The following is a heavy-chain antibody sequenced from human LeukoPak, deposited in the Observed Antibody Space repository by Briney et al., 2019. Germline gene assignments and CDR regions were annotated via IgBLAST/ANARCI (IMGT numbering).Heavy chain of an antibody. CDR1: NYW. Sequence: PGGSLRLSCAASNYWMTWVRQAPGKGLEWVAKIKQDGSEKYYADSVKGRFTISRDNAKNSVYLQMNCLRAEDTAVYYCAGDRGYFDYWGQGTLVTVSS. CDR3: AGDRGYFDY. CDR2: IKQDGSEK. J-gene: IGHJ4*02. V-gene: IGHV3-7*01.